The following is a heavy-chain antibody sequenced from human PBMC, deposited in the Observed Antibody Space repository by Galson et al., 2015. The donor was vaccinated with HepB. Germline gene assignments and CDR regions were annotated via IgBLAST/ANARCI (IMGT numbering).Heavy chain of an antibody. CDR3: ARDSGGFWSGYSFHDY. CDR2: IWYDGSNK. D-gene: IGHD3-3*01. Sequence: PRLSCAASGLTFSSHGMHWVRQAPGKGLEWVAVIWYDGSNKYYADSVKGRFTISRDNSKNTLYLQMNSLRAEDTAVYYCARDSGGFWSGYSFHDYWGQGTLVTVSS. J-gene: IGHJ4*02. V-gene: IGHV3-33*01. CDR1: GLTFSSHG.